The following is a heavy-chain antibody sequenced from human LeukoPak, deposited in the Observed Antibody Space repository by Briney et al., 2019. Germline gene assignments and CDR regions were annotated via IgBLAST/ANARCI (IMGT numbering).Heavy chain of an antibody. V-gene: IGHV4-61*02. CDR2: IYTSGST. Sequence: SETLSLTCTVSGGSISSGSYYWSWIRQPAGKGLEWIGRIYTSGSTNYNPSLKSRVAISVDTSKNQFSLKLSSVTAADTAVYYCATQILLCHYYWGQGTLVTVSS. J-gene: IGHJ4*02. CDR3: ATQILLCHYY. CDR1: GGSISSGSYY. D-gene: IGHD2-2*01.